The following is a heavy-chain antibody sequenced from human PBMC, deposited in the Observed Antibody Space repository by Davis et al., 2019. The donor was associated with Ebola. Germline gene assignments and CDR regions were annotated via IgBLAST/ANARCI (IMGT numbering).Heavy chain of an antibody. CDR1: GGSISRYH. V-gene: IGHV4-59*01. D-gene: IGHD5-24*01. J-gene: IGHJ3*02. CDR3: AKEGGDGYADGAFDI. Sequence: MPSETLSLTCTVSGGSISRYHWTWIRQPPGTGLEWIGYIYYTGSTNYNPALKSRVTISVDTSKNQVSLKLSSVTPAETAMYYCAKEGGDGYADGAFDILGQGTVVTVSS. CDR2: IYYTGST.